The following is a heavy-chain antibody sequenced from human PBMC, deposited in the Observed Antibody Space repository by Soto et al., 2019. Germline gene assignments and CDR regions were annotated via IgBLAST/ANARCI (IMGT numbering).Heavy chain of an antibody. V-gene: IGHV4-31*03. Sequence: PSETLSLTCTVSGAAIGSGGYYWIWIRQRPGKGLEWIGYIYSNANTNCSPSLKSRATISLDMSKNQFSLTLNSVTAADTAVYFCAREGGGYDNLRASYGYLDYWGQGTLVPVSS. CDR3: AREGGGYDNLRASYGYLDY. CDR1: GAAIGSGGYY. CDR2: IYSNANT. D-gene: IGHD3-16*01. J-gene: IGHJ4*02.